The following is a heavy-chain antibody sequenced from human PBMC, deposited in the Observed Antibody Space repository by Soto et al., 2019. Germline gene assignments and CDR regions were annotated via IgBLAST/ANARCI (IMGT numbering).Heavy chain of an antibody. V-gene: IGHV3-23*01. CDR2: ISGSGGST. Sequence: GGSLRLSCAASGFTFSSYAMSWVRQAPGKGLEWVSAISGSGGSTYYAGSVKGRFTISRDNSKNTLYLQTNSLRVEDTAVYYCAKGALGYCHHGICYQHSDYWGQGTLVTVSS. J-gene: IGHJ4*02. CDR1: GFTFSSYA. CDR3: AKGALGYCHHGICYQHSDY. D-gene: IGHD2-8*01.